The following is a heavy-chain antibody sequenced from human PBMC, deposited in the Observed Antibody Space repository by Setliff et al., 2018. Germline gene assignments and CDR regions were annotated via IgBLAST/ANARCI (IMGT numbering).Heavy chain of an antibody. CDR3: IRDTSGRDAFDI. J-gene: IGHJ3*02. Sequence: GGSLRLSCSASGFTFSSYRMHWVRQAPGKGLEWVAVIWDDGGKKYHADSVKGRFTISRDNSQNTMYLQMNSLRAEDTAVYYCIRDTSGRDAFDIWGQGTMVTVSS. CDR1: GFTFSSYR. V-gene: IGHV3-33*08. D-gene: IGHD6-19*01. CDR2: IWDDGGKK.